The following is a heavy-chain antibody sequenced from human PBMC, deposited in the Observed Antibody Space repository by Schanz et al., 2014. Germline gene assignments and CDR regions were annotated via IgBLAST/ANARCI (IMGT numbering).Heavy chain of an antibody. J-gene: IGHJ4*02. CDR1: GFTFSRSG. CDR3: VRDLGGDQTDY. Sequence: QVQFVESGGGVVQPGRSLRLSCAASGFTFSRSGMHWVLQAPGKGLEWVAATRYDGNNKYYVDSVKGRFTISRDNSKNTLYLQVNSLRAEDTAVYYCVRDLGGDQTDYWGQGTLVTVSS. CDR2: TRYDGNNK. V-gene: IGHV3-33*01. D-gene: IGHD4-17*01.